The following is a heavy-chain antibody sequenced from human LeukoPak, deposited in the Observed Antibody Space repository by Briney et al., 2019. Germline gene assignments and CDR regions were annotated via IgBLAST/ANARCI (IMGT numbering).Heavy chain of an antibody. Sequence: GGSMRPASAPSAFSPSSYEMNWDRQPARNVLGWVSYISSSGSTIFYAESVKGRFTISRDNAKNALYLQMNSLRAEDTAVYCCARDEVSGDIWGQGTMVTVSS. CDR2: ISSSGSTI. J-gene: IGHJ3*02. CDR1: AFSPSSYE. D-gene: IGHD6-19*01. V-gene: IGHV3-48*03. CDR3: ARDEVSGDI.